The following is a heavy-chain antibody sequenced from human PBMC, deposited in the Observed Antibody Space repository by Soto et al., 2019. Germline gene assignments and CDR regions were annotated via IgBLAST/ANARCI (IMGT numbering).Heavy chain of an antibody. CDR1: GFTFTSTA. CDR2: IVVGSGNT. J-gene: IGHJ6*02. CDR3: AAGGIIGSSWSLYYYYGMDV. Sequence: ASVKVSCKDSGFTFTSTALQWVRQDRGQRLEWIGWIVVGSGNTNYAQKFQERVTITRDMSTSTAYMELSSLRSEDTAVYYCAAGGIIGSSWSLYYYYGMDVWGQGTTVTVSS. D-gene: IGHD6-13*01. V-gene: IGHV1-58*01.